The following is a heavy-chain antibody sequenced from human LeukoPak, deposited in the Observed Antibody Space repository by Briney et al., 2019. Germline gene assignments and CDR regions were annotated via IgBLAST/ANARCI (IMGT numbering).Heavy chain of an antibody. CDR2: IIPIFGTA. V-gene: IGHV1-69*13. Sequence: ASVKVSCKASGGTFSSYAISWVRQAPGQGLEWMGGIIPIFGTANYAQKFQGRVTITADESTSTAYMELSSLRSEDTAVYYCARCNRRGYYYYYMDVWGKGTTVTISS. CDR3: ARCNRRGYYYYYMDV. CDR1: GGTFSSYA. J-gene: IGHJ6*03.